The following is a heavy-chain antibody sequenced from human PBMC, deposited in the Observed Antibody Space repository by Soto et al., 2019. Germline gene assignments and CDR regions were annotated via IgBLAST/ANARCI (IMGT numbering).Heavy chain of an antibody. CDR3: ASNAFAY. CDR2: INTGKGTT. Sequence: QVQFLQSGAEVKKPGASVKVYCKTSGYIFTDYPTRWVRQAPGRGLEWVAWINTGKGTTRYSPRLQGRGSLRTDTSASTGYMELPRLRFEDTALYCYASNAFAYWGQGTLVAVSP. V-gene: IGHV1-3*04. CDR1: GYIFTDYP. J-gene: IGHJ4*02.